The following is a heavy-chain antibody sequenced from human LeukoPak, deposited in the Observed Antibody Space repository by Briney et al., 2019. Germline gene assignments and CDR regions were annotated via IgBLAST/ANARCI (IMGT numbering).Heavy chain of an antibody. D-gene: IGHD6-6*01. Sequence: GGSLRLSCAASGFTFSSYGMHWVRQAPGKGLEWVAFIRYDGSNKYYADSVKGRFTISRDNSKNTLYLQMNSLRAEDTAVYYCARPSLRIAARFGPFDYWGQGTLVTVSS. CDR3: ARPSLRIAARFGPFDY. V-gene: IGHV3-30*02. CDR1: GFTFSSYG. J-gene: IGHJ4*02. CDR2: IRYDGSNK.